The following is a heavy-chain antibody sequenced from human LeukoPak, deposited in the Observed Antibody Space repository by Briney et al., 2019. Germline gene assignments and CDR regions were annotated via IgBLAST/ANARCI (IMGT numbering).Heavy chain of an antibody. CDR2: TRNKANSYTT. Sequence: KPGGSLRLSCAASGFTFSDHYMDWVRQAPGKGLEWVGRTRNKANSYTTEYAASVKGRFIISRDDSKSIAYLQMNSLKIEDTAVYYCTREIRFFPGAVYYFDFWGQGTLVTVSS. CDR3: TREIRFFPGAVYYFDF. D-gene: IGHD3-3*01. V-gene: IGHV3-72*01. CDR1: GFTFSDHY. J-gene: IGHJ4*02.